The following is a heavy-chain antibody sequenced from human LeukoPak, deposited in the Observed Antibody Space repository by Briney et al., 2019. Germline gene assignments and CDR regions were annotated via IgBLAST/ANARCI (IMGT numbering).Heavy chain of an antibody. CDR1: GFTFINYA. V-gene: IGHV3-30*04. D-gene: IGHD3-10*01. Sequence: PGRSLRLSCAASGFTFINYAMHWVRQAPGKGLEWVAVISYDGGTEYYADSVKGRFTISRDNSKNTVYLQMSSLRAEDTAVYYCAREDPYGSGSYYNVFYSGFDYWGQGTLVTVSS. CDR3: AREDPYGSGSYYNVFYSGFDY. CDR2: ISYDGGTE. J-gene: IGHJ4*02.